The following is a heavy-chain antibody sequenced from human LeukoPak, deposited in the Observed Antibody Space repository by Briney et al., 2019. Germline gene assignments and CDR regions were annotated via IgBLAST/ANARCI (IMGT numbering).Heavy chain of an antibody. CDR2: VNPSGGST. CDR3: ARETEYQLLWRSWFDP. J-gene: IGHJ5*02. Sequence: ASVNVSCKASGYTFSSYYVHWVRQAPGQGLEWMGIVNPSGGSTNYAQKFQGRVTITADKSTSTAYMELSSLRSEDTAVYYCARETEYQLLWRSWFDPWGQGTLVTVSS. V-gene: IGHV1-46*01. CDR1: GYTFSSYY. D-gene: IGHD2-2*01.